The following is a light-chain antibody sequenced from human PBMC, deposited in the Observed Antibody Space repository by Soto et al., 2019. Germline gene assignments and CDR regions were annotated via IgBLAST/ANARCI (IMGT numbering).Light chain of an antibody. CDR2: SAS. V-gene: IGKV3-15*01. CDR1: QSVSSD. CDR3: LQYNNWPRT. J-gene: IGKJ1*01. Sequence: EIVMTQSPATLSVSPGERATLSCRASQSVSSDLAWYHQKPGQAPRLLIYSASTRATGIPARFSGSGSGTEFTLTSNSLQSEDFAVYYCLQYNNWPRTFGQGTKVEIQ.